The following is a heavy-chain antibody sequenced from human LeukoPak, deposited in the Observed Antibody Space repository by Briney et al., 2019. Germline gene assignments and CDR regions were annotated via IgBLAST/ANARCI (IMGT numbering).Heavy chain of an antibody. V-gene: IGHV4-34*01. CDR1: GGSFSGYY. J-gene: IGHJ6*03. D-gene: IGHD1-26*01. CDR3: ARVVGYYYYYMGV. Sequence: SETLSLTCAVYGGSFSGYYWSWIRQPPGKGLEWIGEINHSGSTNYNPSLKSRVTISVDTSKNQFSLKLSSVTAADTAVYYCARVVGYYYYYMGVWGKGTTVTVSS. CDR2: INHSGST.